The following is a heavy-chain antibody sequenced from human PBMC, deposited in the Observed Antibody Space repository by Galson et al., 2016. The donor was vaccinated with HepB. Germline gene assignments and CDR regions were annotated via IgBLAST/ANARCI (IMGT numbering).Heavy chain of an antibody. D-gene: IGHD5/OR15-5a*01. J-gene: IGHJ2*01. V-gene: IGHV3-13*01. CDR2: IGRGGDT. CDR1: GFTFSTSD. Sequence: SLRLSCAASGFTFSTSDMHWVRQGTGKGLEWVSAIGRGGDTYYSGSVEGRFTISRENAKNSLYLERNSLRAGDTAVYYCAREIKDTISVVCYFDLWGRGTLVTVSS. CDR3: AREIKDTISVVCYFDL.